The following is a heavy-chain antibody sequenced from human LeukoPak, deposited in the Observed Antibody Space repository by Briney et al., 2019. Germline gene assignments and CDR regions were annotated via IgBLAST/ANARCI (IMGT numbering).Heavy chain of an antibody. J-gene: IGHJ6*04. Sequence: GGSLRLSCAASGFTFSRYEMNWARQAPGEGLEWVSYISSSCSTKYDAGSVKCRFSSSRDNAKNSLYLQMNSLRAEDTAFYYCAELGITMIGGVWGKGATVTISS. CDR2: ISSSCSTK. V-gene: IGHV3-48*03. CDR3: AELGITMIGGV. D-gene: IGHD3-10*02. CDR1: GFTFSRYE.